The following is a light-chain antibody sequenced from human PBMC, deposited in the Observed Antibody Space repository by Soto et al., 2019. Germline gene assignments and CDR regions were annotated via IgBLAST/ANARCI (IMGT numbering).Light chain of an antibody. CDR3: QQYIKWTIT. Sequence: EIVLTQSPGTLALSRGERATLSCRASHIVSSAYLSWYQQNRGQAPRLLIYGSSSRATGIPDRFSGSGSGTDVTLTISRLVPEDFEVYYCQQYIKWTITFGQGTRLEI. CDR2: GSS. J-gene: IGKJ5*01. CDR1: HIVSSAY. V-gene: IGKV3-20*01.